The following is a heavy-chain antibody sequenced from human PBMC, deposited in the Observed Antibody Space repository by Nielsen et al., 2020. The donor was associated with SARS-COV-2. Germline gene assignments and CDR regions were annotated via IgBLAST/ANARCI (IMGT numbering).Heavy chain of an antibody. J-gene: IGHJ6*02. D-gene: IGHD3-22*01. CDR3: ARASPVHSSGYFYKYGLDV. Sequence: GESLKISCTSSGFTFSDYDMHWVRQVTGKGLQWVSTIGTAGDTYYQGSGEGRFTISRDNAKNSLYLQISGLTAGDTAVYYCARASPVHSSGYFYKYGLDVWGQGTTVTVSS. CDR2: IGTAGDT. CDR1: GFTFSDYD. V-gene: IGHV3-13*04.